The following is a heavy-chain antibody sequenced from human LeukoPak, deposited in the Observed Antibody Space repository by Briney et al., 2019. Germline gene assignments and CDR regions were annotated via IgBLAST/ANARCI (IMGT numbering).Heavy chain of an antibody. CDR3: ATYCSGGSCYSAGYYGMDV. CDR1: GGTSNSHA. J-gene: IGHJ6*02. D-gene: IGHD2-15*01. Sequence: SVKVSCKASGGTSNSHAISWVRQAPGQGLEWMGRIIPNLGTTNRAQNFQDSVTLTADKSTNTAYMELTSLTSDDTAVYYCATYCSGGSCYSAGYYGMDVWGQGTTVTVSS. CDR2: IIPNLGTT. V-gene: IGHV1-69*04.